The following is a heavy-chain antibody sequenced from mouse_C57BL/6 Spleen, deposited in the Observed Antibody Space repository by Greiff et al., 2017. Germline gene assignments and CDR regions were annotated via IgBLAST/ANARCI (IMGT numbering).Heavy chain of an antibody. CDR2: INPSSGYT. V-gene: IGHV1-4*01. CDR1: GYTFTSYT. J-gene: IGHJ2*01. CDR3: ARSPYDGYYDY. D-gene: IGHD2-3*01. Sequence: VQLQQSGAELARPGASVKMSCKASGYTFTSYTMPWVKQRPGQGLEWIGYINPSSGYTKYNQKFKDKATLTADKSSSTAYMQLSSLTSEDSAVYYCARSPYDGYYDYWGQGTTLTVSS.